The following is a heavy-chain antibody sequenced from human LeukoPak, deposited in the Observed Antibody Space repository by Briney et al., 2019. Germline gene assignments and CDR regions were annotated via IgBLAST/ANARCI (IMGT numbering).Heavy chain of an antibody. Sequence: SETLSLTCIVSGGSISSYYWSWIRQPPGKGLEWIGYIYYSGSTNYNPSLKSRVTISVDTSKNQFSLKLSSVPAADTAVYYCARGLMMAVAGRGEFHYWGQGTLVTVSS. CDR1: GGSISSYY. CDR2: IYYSGST. CDR3: ARGLMMAVAGRGEFHY. J-gene: IGHJ4*02. D-gene: IGHD6-13*01. V-gene: IGHV4-59*01.